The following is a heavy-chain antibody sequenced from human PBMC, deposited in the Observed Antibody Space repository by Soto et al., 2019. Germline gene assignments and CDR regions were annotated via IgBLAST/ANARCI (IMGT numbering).Heavy chain of an antibody. CDR3: ARLGGYCTTSCYGYYAMDV. V-gene: IGHV4-39*01. D-gene: IGHD2-8*01. Sequence: SETLSLTCTVSGASIRSGTYSWGWIRQPPGRWLEWIGTFYYSGSTYYNPSLKSRVTISVDTSKNQFSLKVSSVTAADTAVYYCARLGGYCTTSCYGYYAMDVWGQGTTVT. CDR2: FYYSGST. J-gene: IGHJ6*02. CDR1: GASIRSGTYS.